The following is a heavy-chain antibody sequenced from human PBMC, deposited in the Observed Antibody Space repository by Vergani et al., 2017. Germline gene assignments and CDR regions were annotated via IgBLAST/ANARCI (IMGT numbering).Heavy chain of an antibody. Sequence: QVQLQQWGAGLLKPSETLSLTCAVYGGSFSGYYWSWIRQPPGKGLEWIGRIYTSGSTNYNPSLKSRVTISVDTSKNQFSLKLSAVNAADTAVYYCARGRERATYYYDSSGYSDAFDIWGQGTMVTVSS. CDR1: GGSFSGYY. CDR2: IYTSGST. CDR3: ARGRERATYYYDSSGYSDAFDI. D-gene: IGHD3-22*01. J-gene: IGHJ3*02. V-gene: IGHV4-59*10.